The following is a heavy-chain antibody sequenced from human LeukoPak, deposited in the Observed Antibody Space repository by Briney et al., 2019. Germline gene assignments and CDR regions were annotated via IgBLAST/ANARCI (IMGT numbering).Heavy chain of an antibody. Sequence: SQTLSLTCTVSGGSISSGGYYWSWIRQPPGTGLEWIGEINHSGSTNYNPSLKSRVTISVDTSKNQFSLKLSSVTAADTAVYYCARASPRSYYYDSSGYYAAGGAFDIWGQGTMVTVSS. CDR3: ARASPRSYYYDSSGYYAAGGAFDI. V-gene: IGHV4-30-2*01. CDR2: INHSGST. CDR1: GGSISSGGYY. D-gene: IGHD3-22*01. J-gene: IGHJ3*02.